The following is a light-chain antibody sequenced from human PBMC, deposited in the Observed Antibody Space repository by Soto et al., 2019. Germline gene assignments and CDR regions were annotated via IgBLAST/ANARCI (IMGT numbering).Light chain of an antibody. CDR3: QQYDNRPPFT. V-gene: IGKV3-15*01. Sequence: EVAMTQSPATLSMSPGERAILSCRTSQGVSSNLAWYQQKPGLPPRLLIYGASTRATGIPARFSGSGSGTEFTLTISSLQSEDFAVYYCQQYDNRPPFTFGPGTKVDIK. CDR1: QGVSSN. CDR2: GAS. J-gene: IGKJ3*01.